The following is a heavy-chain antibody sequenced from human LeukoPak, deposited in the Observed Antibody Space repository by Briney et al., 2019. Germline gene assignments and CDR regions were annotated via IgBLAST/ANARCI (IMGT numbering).Heavy chain of an antibody. CDR3: AKDRAPYSGSYIDY. J-gene: IGHJ4*02. Sequence: GGSLRLSCAASGFTFDDYAMHWVRQAPGKGLEWVSGISWNSGSIGYADSVKGRFTISRDNAKNSLYLQMNSLRAEDMALYYCAKDRAPYSGSYIDYWGQGTLVTVSS. CDR1: GFTFDDYA. CDR2: ISWNSGSI. D-gene: IGHD1-26*01. V-gene: IGHV3-9*03.